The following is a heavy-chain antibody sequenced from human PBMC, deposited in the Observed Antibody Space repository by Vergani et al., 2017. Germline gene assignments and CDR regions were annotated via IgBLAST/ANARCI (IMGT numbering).Heavy chain of an antibody. CDR2: LNPSDGST. V-gene: IGHV1-46*01. CDR3: AREGYCSSTSCYGDLGVIDY. J-gene: IGHJ4*02. CDR1: GYTFTTYF. Sequence: QVQLVQSGAEVKKPGASVRLSCKASGYTFTTYFMHWVRQAPGRGLEWMGILNPSDGSTTYAQNFQGRVTMTRDTSTSTVYMELSSLRSEDTAVYYCAREGYCSSTSCYGDLGVIDYWGQGTLVTVSS. D-gene: IGHD2-2*01.